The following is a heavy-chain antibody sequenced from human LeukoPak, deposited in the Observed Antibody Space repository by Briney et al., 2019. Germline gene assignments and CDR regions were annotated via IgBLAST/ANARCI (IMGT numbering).Heavy chain of an antibody. CDR1: GFTFSSYA. CDR2: ISYDGSNK. Sequence: GGSLRLSCAASGFTFSSYAMHWVRQAPGKGLEWVAVISYDGSNKYYADSVKGRFTISRDNSKNTLYLQMNSLRAEDTAVYYCARDLRKYSGSSLDYWGQGTLVTVSS. D-gene: IGHD1-26*01. CDR3: ARDLRKYSGSSLDY. V-gene: IGHV3-30*04. J-gene: IGHJ4*02.